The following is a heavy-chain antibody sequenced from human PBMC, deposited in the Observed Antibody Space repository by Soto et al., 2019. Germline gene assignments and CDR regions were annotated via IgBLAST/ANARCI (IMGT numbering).Heavy chain of an antibody. D-gene: IGHD2-21*01. Sequence: TLSLSCSVSGVTMRYGAYSWHWIRQSPGKGLEWLGSISHLKTTSYNPSFRSRLSLSIDRTSNQFFLSLSSMTAVDKAVYDCVRCGGYDSFESWGQAMQATVSS. CDR2: ISHLKTT. CDR3: VRCGGYDSFES. CDR1: GVTMRYGAYS. V-gene: IGHV4-30-2*06. J-gene: IGHJ4*02.